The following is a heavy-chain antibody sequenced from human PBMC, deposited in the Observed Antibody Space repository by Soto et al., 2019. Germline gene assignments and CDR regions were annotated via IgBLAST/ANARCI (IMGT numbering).Heavy chain of an antibody. CDR3: ARVMYVDY. CDR2: ISAHNGNT. J-gene: IGHJ4*02. V-gene: IGHV1-18*01. D-gene: IGHD2-8*01. CDR1: GYAFTTYG. Sequence: QVHLVQSGAEVKKPGASVKVSCQASGYAFTTYGITWVRQAPGQGLEWMGWISAHNGNTNYAQKLQGRVTVTRDTPTSTAYMELRSLRSDHTAVYFCARVMYVDYWGQGALVTVSS.